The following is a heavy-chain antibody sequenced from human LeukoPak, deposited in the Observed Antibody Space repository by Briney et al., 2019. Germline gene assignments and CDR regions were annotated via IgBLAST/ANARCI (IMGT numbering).Heavy chain of an antibody. CDR2: IYYSGST. D-gene: IGHD4-23*01. Sequence: SETLSLTCTVSGGSISSSSYYWGWIRQPPGKGLEWIGSIYYSGSTYYNPSLKSRVTISVDTSKNQFSLKLSSVTATDTAVYYCATSGPATVVTGASFDPWGQGTLVTVSS. CDR3: ATSGPATVVTGASFDP. V-gene: IGHV4-39*01. CDR1: GGSISSSSYY. J-gene: IGHJ5*02.